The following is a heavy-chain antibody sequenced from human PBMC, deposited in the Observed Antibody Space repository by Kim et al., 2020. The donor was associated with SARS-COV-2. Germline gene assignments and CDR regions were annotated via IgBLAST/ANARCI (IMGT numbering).Heavy chain of an antibody. CDR3: AKAGSHYNYYYYMDV. Sequence: GGSLRLSCAASEFTLTNYGMHWVRQAPGKGLEWVAVISYDGSNKYYADSVKDRFTISRDNSKNTLYLQMNSLRPEDTAVYNCAKAGSHYNYYYYMDVWGKGTTVTVSS. V-gene: IGHV3-30*18. D-gene: IGHD3-10*01. J-gene: IGHJ6*03. CDR2: ISYDGSNK. CDR1: EFTLTNYG.